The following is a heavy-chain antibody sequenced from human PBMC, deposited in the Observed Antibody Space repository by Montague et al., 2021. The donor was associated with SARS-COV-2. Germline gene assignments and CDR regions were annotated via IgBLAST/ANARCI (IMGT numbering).Heavy chain of an antibody. V-gene: IGHV4-28*01. CDR3: HASENPYHYYMDV. CDR2: ILYSGNT. J-gene: IGHJ6*03. Sequence: SETLSLTCSVSGFSMRSTTWWCCIRQSPGKGLECIGYILYSGNTYYNPPLKSRVALSVDTSTNQLSLKLGSVTAVDTAVYYCHASENPYHYYMDVWGKGTTVIVSS. D-gene: IGHD3-10*01. CDR1: GFSMRSTTW.